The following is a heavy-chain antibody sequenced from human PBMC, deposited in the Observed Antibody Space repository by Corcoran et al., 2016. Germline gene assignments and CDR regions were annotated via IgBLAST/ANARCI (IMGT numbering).Heavy chain of an antibody. D-gene: IGHD2-2*01. CDR1: GYTFTSYG. CDR2: ISAYNGNT. Sequence: QVQLVQSGAEVKKPGASVKVSCKASGYTFTSYGISWVRQAPGQGLEWMGWISAYNGNTNYAQKLQGRVTMTTDTSTSTAYMELRSLRSDDTAVYYCAREPIVVVPAAMNYYYGMDVWGQGTTVTVSS. J-gene: IGHJ6*02. CDR3: AREPIVVVPAAMNYYYGMDV. V-gene: IGHV1-18*01.